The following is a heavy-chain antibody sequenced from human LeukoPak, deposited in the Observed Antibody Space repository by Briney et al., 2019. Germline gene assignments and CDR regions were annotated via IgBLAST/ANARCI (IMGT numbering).Heavy chain of an antibody. J-gene: IGHJ3*02. V-gene: IGHV3-23*01. CDR3: AKDPTGDYVGAFDM. D-gene: IGHD4-17*01. Sequence: GGSLRRSCAASGITFSNYAVSWFRQAPGKGLEWVSSITGNGGGTYYTDFGKGRFTISRDNSKSTLYLQMSSLRAEDTAVYYCAKDPTGDYVGAFDMWGPGTMVTVSS. CDR2: ITGNGGGT. CDR1: GITFSNYA.